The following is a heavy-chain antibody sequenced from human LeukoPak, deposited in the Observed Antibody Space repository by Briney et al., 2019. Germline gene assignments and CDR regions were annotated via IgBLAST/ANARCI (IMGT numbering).Heavy chain of an antibody. CDR1: GFTFSTYR. J-gene: IGHJ4*02. CDR3: AAGYSSGWYVY. D-gene: IGHD6-19*01. CDR2: INSDGSST. Sequence: GGSLRLSCVASGFTFSTYRMHWVRQAPGEGLVWVSLINSDGSSTSYADSVKGRFTISRDNAKNTLYLQMNSLRAEDTAVYYCAAGYSSGWYVYWGQGTLVTVSS. V-gene: IGHV3-74*01.